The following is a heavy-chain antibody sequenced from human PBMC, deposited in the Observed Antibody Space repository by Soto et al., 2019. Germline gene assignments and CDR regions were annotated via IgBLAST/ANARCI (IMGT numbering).Heavy chain of an antibody. CDR2: IYTGGST. CDR3: AGAYGGSPALFDP. D-gene: IGHD2-15*01. J-gene: IGHJ5*02. CDR1: GFTVSRDY. V-gene: IGHV3-53*01. Sequence: EVQLVESGGGLIQPGGSLRLSCAASGFTVSRDYMSWVRQAPGKGLEWVSVIYTGGSTYYADSVKGRFTFSRDNSKNTLYVQMKRLRAEETAVYYCAGAYGGSPALFDPWGQGTLVTVSS.